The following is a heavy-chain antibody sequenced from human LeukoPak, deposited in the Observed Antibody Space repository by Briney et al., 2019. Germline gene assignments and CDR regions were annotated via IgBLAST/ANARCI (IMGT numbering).Heavy chain of an antibody. D-gene: IGHD3-10*01. Sequence: SETLSLTCTVSGYSISSGYYWGWIRQPPGKGLEWIGYIYYSGSTNYNPSLKSRVTISVDTSKNQFSLKLSSVTAADTAVYYCARGFRGGWGYYYYYYMDVWGKGTTVTVSS. CDR3: ARGFRGGWGYYYYYYMDV. CDR1: GYSISSGYY. V-gene: IGHV4-61*01. J-gene: IGHJ6*03. CDR2: IYYSGST.